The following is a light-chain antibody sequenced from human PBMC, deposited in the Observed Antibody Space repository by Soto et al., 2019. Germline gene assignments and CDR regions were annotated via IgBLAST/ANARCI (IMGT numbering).Light chain of an antibody. CDR1: SSDVGGYNY. J-gene: IGLJ2*01. Sequence: QSALTQPASVSGSPGQSITISCTGTSSDVGGYNYVSWYQHHPGKAPKLMIYDVSNLPSGVSNRFSGSKSGNTASLTISGLQAEDEADYYCSSYTSSSTVVFGGGTQLTVL. CDR3: SSYTSSSTVV. CDR2: DVS. V-gene: IGLV2-14*03.